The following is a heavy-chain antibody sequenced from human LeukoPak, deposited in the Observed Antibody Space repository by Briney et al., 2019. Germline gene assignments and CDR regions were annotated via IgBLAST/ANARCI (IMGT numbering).Heavy chain of an antibody. J-gene: IGHJ1*01. CDR2: INPNSGGT. Sequence: ASVKVSCKASGYTFTGYSLHWVRQAPGQGLEWMGWINPNSGGTNYVQKFQGRVTMTRDTSISTAYMELSRLRSNDTAVYYCAAYYYDSRGYYPKGHWGQGTLVTVSS. CDR3: AAYYYDSRGYYPKGH. D-gene: IGHD3-22*01. CDR1: GYTFTGYS. V-gene: IGHV1-2*02.